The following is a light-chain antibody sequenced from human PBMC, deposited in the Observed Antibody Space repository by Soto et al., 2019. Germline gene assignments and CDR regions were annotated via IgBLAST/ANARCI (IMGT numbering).Light chain of an antibody. V-gene: IGLV2-8*01. J-gene: IGLJ3*02. CDR3: SSYAGSNNLV. CDR1: SSDIGGYDY. CDR2: EVS. Sequence: QSALTQPPSASGSPGQSVTISCTGTSSDIGGYDYVSWYQQHPGKAPKLIIYEVSKRPSGVPDRFSGSKSGNTASLTVSGLQVEDEADYYCSSYAGSNNLVFAGGTKVTVL.